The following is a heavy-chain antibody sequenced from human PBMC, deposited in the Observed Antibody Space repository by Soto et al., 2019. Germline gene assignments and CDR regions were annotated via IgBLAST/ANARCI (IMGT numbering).Heavy chain of an antibody. J-gene: IGHJ4*02. D-gene: IGHD7-27*01. CDR3: TMLGIYDY. CDR1: GFTVSNNY. V-gene: IGHV3-53*01. Sequence: EVQLVESGGGLIQPGGSLRLSCAASGFTVSNNYMSWVRQAPGKGLESVSILYDNGNTYYADSVKGRFTVSRDNSLNTLYLQMNSLRADDTAVYYCTMLGIYDYWGQGTLVTVSA. CDR2: LYDNGNT.